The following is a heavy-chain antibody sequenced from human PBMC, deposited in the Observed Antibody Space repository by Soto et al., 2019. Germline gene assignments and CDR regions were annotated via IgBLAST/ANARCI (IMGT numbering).Heavy chain of an antibody. D-gene: IGHD5-18*01. CDR2: INAYNGNT. CDR3: ARDVGYGLIDY. V-gene: IGHV1-18*04. Sequence: GASVKVSCKASGYTFTGYYMHWVRQAPGQGLEWMGWINAYNGNTNYAQKFQGRVTMTTDTSTSTAYMELRSLRSDDTAVYYCARDVGYGLIDYWGQGTLVTVS. CDR1: GYTFTGYY. J-gene: IGHJ4*02.